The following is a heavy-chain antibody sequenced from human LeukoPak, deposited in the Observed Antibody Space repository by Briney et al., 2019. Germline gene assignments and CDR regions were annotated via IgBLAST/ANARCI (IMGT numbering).Heavy chain of an antibody. Sequence: SETLSLTCGVYGGSLSFYYWSWIRQSPGKGLEWIAEISQNGDSNYNPSLKSRVTISLDTSKNQLSLKLNSVTAADTAVYYCARALGAFDIWGQGTMVTVS. CDR2: ISQNGDS. J-gene: IGHJ3*02. CDR1: GGSLSFYY. CDR3: ARALGAFDI. V-gene: IGHV4-34*01.